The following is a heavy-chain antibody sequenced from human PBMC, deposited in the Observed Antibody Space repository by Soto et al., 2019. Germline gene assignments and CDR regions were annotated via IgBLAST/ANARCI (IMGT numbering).Heavy chain of an antibody. D-gene: IGHD6-13*01. CDR3: ARRERAAGTDWWFDP. J-gene: IGHJ5*02. CDR2: IYYSGST. CDR1: GGCINSGSFH. V-gene: IGHV4-39*01. Sequence: SETPSISCAVSGGCINSGSFHCGWIRQPPRKGLGWIGSIYYSGSTYYSPSLKIRVTISVDTSKNQFSLKLSSVTAADTAVYYCARRERAAGTDWWFDPWGQGTLVT.